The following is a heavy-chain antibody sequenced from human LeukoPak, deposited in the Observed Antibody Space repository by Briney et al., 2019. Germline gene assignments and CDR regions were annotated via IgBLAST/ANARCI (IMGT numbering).Heavy chain of an antibody. CDR2: IYHSGST. J-gene: IGHJ4*02. CDR3: ARIYSSSSGYYFDY. Sequence: PSETLSLTCAVSGYSISSGYYWGWIRQPPGKGLEWIGNIYHSGSTYYNPSLKSRVTISLDTSKNQFSLKLSSVTAADTAVYYCARIYSSSSGYYFDYWGQGTLVTVSS. CDR1: GYSISSGYY. D-gene: IGHD6-6*01. V-gene: IGHV4-38-2*01.